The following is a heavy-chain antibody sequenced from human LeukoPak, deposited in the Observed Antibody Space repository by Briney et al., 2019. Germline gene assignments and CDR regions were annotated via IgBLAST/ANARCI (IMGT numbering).Heavy chain of an antibody. J-gene: IGHJ5*02. CDR3: ASTFAVPNWFDP. Sequence: SETLSLTCAVYGGSFSGYYWSWIRQPPGKWLEWSGEINHSGSTNYNPSLKSRVTISVDTSKNQFSLKLSSVTAADTAVYYCASTFAVPNWFDPWGQGTLVTVSS. V-gene: IGHV4-34*01. CDR2: INHSGST. D-gene: IGHD2/OR15-2a*01. CDR1: GGSFSGYY.